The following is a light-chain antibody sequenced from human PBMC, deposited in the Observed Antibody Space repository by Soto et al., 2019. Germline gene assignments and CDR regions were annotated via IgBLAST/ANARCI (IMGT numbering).Light chain of an antibody. CDR1: SSDVGSYNL. CDR3: CSYAGSSTYV. V-gene: IGLV2-23*02. Sequence: QSVLTQPASVSVSPGQSITISCTGTSSDVGSYNLVSWYQQHPGKAPKLIIYEVSKRPSGVSNRFSGSKSGNTASLTISGLQAEDEADYYCCSYAGSSTYVFGTGTKVTVL. J-gene: IGLJ1*01. CDR2: EVS.